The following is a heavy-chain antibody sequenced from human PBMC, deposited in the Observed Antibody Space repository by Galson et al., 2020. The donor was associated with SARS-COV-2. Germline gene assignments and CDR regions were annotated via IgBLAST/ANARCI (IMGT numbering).Heavy chain of an antibody. CDR1: GGSISTSY. D-gene: IGHD4-17*01. CDR3: ARMNYGGGSYYFDY. V-gene: IGHV4-59*12. CDR2: IYDSVIT. Sequence: SEPLSLTCTVSGGSISTSYWSWIRRPPGKGVEWIGYIYDSVITDYNPSLQSRVTISVAKSKNQVSLKVTSVTAADTAVYYCARMNYGGGSYYFDYWGQGALVTVSS. J-gene: IGHJ4*02.